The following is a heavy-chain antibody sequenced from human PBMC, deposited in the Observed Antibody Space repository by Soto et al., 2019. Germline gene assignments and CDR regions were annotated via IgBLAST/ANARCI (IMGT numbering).Heavy chain of an antibody. J-gene: IGHJ6*02. CDR2: IIPIFGTA. CDR1: GYTFTSYG. Sequence: QVQLVQSGAEVKKPGASVKVSCKASGYTFTSYGISWVRQAPGQGLEWMGGIIPIFGTANYAQKFQGRVTITADESTSTAYMELSSLRSEDTAVYYCARVGITMVRDPYYYYGMDVWGQGTTVTVSS. CDR3: ARVGITMVRDPYYYYGMDV. V-gene: IGHV1-69*13. D-gene: IGHD3-10*01.